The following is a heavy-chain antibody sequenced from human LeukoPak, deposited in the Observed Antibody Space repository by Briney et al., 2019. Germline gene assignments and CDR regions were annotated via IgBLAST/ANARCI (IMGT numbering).Heavy chain of an antibody. CDR2: ISSSSSYI. CDR1: GFTFSSYS. J-gene: IGHJ4*02. Sequence: PGGSLRLSCAASGFTFSSYSMHWVRQAPGKGLEWVSSISSSSSYIYYADSVKGRLTISRDNAKNSLYLQMNSLRAEDTAVYYCARVLGYCTNGVCSDDYWGQGTLVTVSS. CDR3: ARVLGYCTNGVCSDDY. D-gene: IGHD2-8*01. V-gene: IGHV3-21*01.